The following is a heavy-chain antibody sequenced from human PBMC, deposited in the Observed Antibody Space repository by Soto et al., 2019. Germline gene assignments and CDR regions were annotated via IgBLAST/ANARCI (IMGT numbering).Heavy chain of an antibody. Sequence: GGSLRLSCAASGFTVSSNYMSWVRKAPGKGLEWVSVIYSGGSTYYADSVKGRFTTSRHNSKNTLYLQMNSLRAEDTAVYYCARAYCSSTSCYPAAFDIWGQGTMVTVSS. CDR2: IYSGGST. CDR1: GFTVSSNY. D-gene: IGHD2-2*01. J-gene: IGHJ3*02. CDR3: ARAYCSSTSCYPAAFDI. V-gene: IGHV3-53*04.